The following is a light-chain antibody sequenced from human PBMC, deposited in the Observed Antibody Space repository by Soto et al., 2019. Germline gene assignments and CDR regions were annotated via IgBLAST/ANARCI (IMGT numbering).Light chain of an antibody. CDR3: QSYDSSLSGWV. J-gene: IGLJ3*02. CDR1: SSNIGAGYD. V-gene: IGLV1-40*01. Sequence: QSVLTQPPSVSGAPGQRVTISCTGSSSNIGAGYDVHWYQQLPGTAPKLLIYGNSNRPSGVPDRFSVSKSGTSASLAITGLQAEDEAEYYCQSYDSSLSGWVFGGGTKLTVL. CDR2: GNS.